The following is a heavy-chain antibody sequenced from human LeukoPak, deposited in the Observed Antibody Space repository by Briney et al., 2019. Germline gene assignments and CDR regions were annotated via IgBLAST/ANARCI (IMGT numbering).Heavy chain of an antibody. D-gene: IGHD1-26*01. CDR1: RFTFSDYY. J-gene: IGHJ3*02. Sequence: PGGSLRLSCAASRFTFSDYYMSLIRQAPGKGLEWVSYISSSGSTIYYADSVKGRFTISRDNAKNSLSLQMNSLRTEDTAVYYCAKTTIVGVTVDPFDIWGQGTMVTVSS. CDR3: AKTTIVGVTVDPFDI. CDR2: ISSSGSTI. V-gene: IGHV3-11*04.